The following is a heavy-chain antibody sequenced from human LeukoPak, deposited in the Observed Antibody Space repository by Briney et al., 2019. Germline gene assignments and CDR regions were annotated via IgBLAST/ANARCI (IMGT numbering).Heavy chain of an antibody. CDR3: ARGQGVLSY. V-gene: IGHV4-61*01. D-gene: IGHD3-10*01. Sequence: SQTLSLTCTVSGGSISSGSYYWSWIRQPPGKGLEWIGYIYYSGSTNYNPSLKSRVTMSVDTSKNQFSLKLSSVTAADTAVYYCARGQGVLSYWGQGTLVTVSS. CDR2: IYYSGST. J-gene: IGHJ4*02. CDR1: GGSISSGSYY.